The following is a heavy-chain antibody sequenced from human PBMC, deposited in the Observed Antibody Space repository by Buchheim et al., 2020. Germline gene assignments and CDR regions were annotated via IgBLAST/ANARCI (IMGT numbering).Heavy chain of an antibody. Sequence: QVQLVQSGAEVKKPGSSVRVSCKASGGTLNNYGVHWVRQAPGQGLEWMGGTMPFVGAADYAQKFQGRVTISADDSTNTAYMDLSRLKSEDTAVYYCARDSSVETGLDVWGQGTT. V-gene: IGHV1-69*01. CDR2: TMPFVGAA. D-gene: IGHD5-24*01. J-gene: IGHJ6*02. CDR1: GGTLNNYG. CDR3: ARDSSVETGLDV.